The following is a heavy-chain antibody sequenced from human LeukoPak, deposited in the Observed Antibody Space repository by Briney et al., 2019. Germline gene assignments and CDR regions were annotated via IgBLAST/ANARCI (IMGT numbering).Heavy chain of an antibody. CDR1: GYTFTSYG. CDR2: INPNSGGT. V-gene: IGHV1-2*02. Sequence: ASVKVSCKASGYTFTSYGISWVRQAPGQGFEWMGWINPNSGGTNYAQKFQGRVTMTRDTSISTAYMELSRLRSDDTAVYYCASGREYCSGGSCYSSDDAFDIWGQGTMVTVSS. J-gene: IGHJ3*02. CDR3: ASGREYCSGGSCYSSDDAFDI. D-gene: IGHD2-15*01.